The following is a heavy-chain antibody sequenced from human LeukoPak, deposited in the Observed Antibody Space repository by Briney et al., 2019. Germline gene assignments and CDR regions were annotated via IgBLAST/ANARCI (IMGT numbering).Heavy chain of an antibody. D-gene: IGHD5-12*01. J-gene: IGHJ5*02. CDR3: ARDNPVWWLRGWFDP. CDR2: ISSSSSYI. CDR1: GFTFSSYA. V-gene: IGHV3-21*01. Sequence: PGGSLRLSCAASGFTFSSYAMNWVRQAPGKGLEWVSSISSSSSYIYYADSVKGRSTISRDNAKNSLYLQMNSLRAEDTAVYYCARDNPVWWLRGWFDPWGQGTLVTVSS.